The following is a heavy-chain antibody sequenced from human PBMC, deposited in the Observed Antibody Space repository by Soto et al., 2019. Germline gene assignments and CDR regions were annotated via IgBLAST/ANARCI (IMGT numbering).Heavy chain of an antibody. CDR2: IAPFKGNM. D-gene: IGHD6-13*01. J-gene: IGHJ4*02. V-gene: IGHV1-18*04. Sequence: GASVKVSCKASGYVFSSYGINWVRQAPGQGLEWVGWIAPFKGNMNFAPRLQDRITMTVDTSTSTASLEVRTLTSDDTGVYFCAREGGSSTYYPLELDYWGQGTLVPVCS. CDR3: AREGGSSTYYPLELDY. CDR1: GYVFSSYG.